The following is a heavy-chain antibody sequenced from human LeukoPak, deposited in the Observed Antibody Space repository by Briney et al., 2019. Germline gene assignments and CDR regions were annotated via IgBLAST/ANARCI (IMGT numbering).Heavy chain of an antibody. V-gene: IGHV1-69*13. Sequence: GASVKVSCKASGGTFSSYAISWVRQAPGQGLEWMGGIIPIFGTANYAQKFQGRVTITADESTSTAYMELSSLRSEDTAVYYCARGLGYCSGGSCYPFDYWGQGTLVTVSS. CDR3: ARGLGYCSGGSCYPFDY. J-gene: IGHJ4*02. CDR2: IIPIFGTA. CDR1: GGTFSSYA. D-gene: IGHD2-15*01.